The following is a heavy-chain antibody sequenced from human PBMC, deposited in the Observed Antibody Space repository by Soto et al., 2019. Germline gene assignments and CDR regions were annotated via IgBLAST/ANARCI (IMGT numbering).Heavy chain of an antibody. CDR1: GFTFGDYA. Sequence: LRLSFTASGFTFGDYAMSWVRQAPGKGLEWVGFIRSKAYGGTTEYAASVKGRFTISRDDSKSIAYLQMNSLKTEDTAVYYCTRDSPRITMVRGVIWYGMDVWGQGTTVTVSS. D-gene: IGHD3-10*01. V-gene: IGHV3-49*04. CDR2: IRSKAYGGTT. CDR3: TRDSPRITMVRGVIWYGMDV. J-gene: IGHJ6*02.